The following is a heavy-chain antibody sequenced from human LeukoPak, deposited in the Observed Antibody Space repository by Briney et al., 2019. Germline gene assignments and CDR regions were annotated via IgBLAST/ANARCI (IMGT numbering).Heavy chain of an antibody. J-gene: IGHJ4*02. Sequence: ASVKVSCKASGYTFTSYDINWVRQATGQGLEWMGWMNPNSGNTGYAQKFQGRVTMTRNTSISTAYMELSSLRSEDTAVYYCARGLTRYYDYVWGSYRSLGYWGQGTLVTVSS. D-gene: IGHD3-16*02. CDR1: GYTFTSYD. CDR2: MNPNSGNT. CDR3: ARGLTRYYDYVWGSYRSLGY. V-gene: IGHV1-8*01.